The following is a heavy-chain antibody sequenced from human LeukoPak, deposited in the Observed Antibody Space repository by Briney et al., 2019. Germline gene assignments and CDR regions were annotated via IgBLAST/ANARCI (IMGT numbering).Heavy chain of an antibody. J-gene: IGHJ4*02. D-gene: IGHD3-3*01. CDR1: GGSISSYY. Sequence: PSETLSLTCTVSGGSISSYYWSWIRQPPGKGLEWIGYIYYSGSTNYNPSLKSRVTISVDTSKNQFSLKLTSVTAADTAVYYCARGTSDFWSGYYRLDYWGQGTLVTVSS. CDR3: ARGTSDFWSGYYRLDY. V-gene: IGHV4-59*01. CDR2: IYYSGST.